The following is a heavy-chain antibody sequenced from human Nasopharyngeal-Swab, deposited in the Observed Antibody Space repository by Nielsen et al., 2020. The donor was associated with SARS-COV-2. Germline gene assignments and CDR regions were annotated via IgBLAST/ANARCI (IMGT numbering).Heavy chain of an antibody. J-gene: IGHJ6*02. CDR3: ARDLSEKDYYYYDIDV. V-gene: IGHV3-30*04. CDR1: GFTFSSYA. Sequence: GESLKISCAASGFTFSSYAMHWVRQAPGKGLEWVAVISYDGSNKYYADSVKGRITISRDNSKNTLYLKMNSMRAEDTAVYYCARDLSEKDYYYYDIDVWGQGTTVTVSS. CDR2: ISYDGSNK.